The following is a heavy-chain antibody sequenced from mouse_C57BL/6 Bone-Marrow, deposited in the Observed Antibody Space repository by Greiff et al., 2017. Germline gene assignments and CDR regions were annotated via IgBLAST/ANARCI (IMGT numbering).Heavy chain of an antibody. D-gene: IGHD1-1*01. Sequence: QVQLQPPGAELVKPGASVKMSCKASGYTFTSYWLTWVKQRTGQGLEWIGDIYPGSGSTNYNAKFKSKATLPVDTSSSTAYMQLSSLTSEDFAVYYCALYYGSSYPWFAYWGQGTLVTVSA. CDR1: GYTFTSYW. J-gene: IGHJ3*01. V-gene: IGHV1-55*01. CDR3: ALYYGSSYPWFAY. CDR2: IYPGSGST.